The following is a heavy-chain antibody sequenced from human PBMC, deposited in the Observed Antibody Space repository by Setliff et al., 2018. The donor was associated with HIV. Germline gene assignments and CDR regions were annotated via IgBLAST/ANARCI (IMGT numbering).Heavy chain of an antibody. CDR1: GGSFSDYY. Sequence: SETLSLTCAVYGGSFSDYYWTWLRQSPGKGLEWIGEINHRGSTNYNPSLKTRVTVSVDTSKNQFPLKLGSVTAGDTAVYYCARSIVPVASGYYYFEYWGQGTLVTVSS. V-gene: IGHV4-34*01. CDR2: INHRGST. J-gene: IGHJ4*02. D-gene: IGHD3-3*01. CDR3: ARSIVPVASGYYYFEY.